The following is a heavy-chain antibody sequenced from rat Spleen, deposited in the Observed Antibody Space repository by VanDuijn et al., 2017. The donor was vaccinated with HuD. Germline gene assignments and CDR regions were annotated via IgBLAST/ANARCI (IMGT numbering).Heavy chain of an antibody. J-gene: IGHJ1*01. Sequence: EVQLVESGGGLVQPGRSMKLSCADSGFTFSDYGMAWVLQAPTKGLEWVASISYDGGSTYYRDSVKGRFTFSRDNAKSTLYLQMESLRSEDTATYYCARDMSRTIAAKSYWYFDFWGPGTMVTVSS. CDR2: ISYDGGST. D-gene: IGHD1-2*01. CDR1: GFTFSDYG. CDR3: ARDMSRTIAAKSYWYFDF. V-gene: IGHV5-20*01.